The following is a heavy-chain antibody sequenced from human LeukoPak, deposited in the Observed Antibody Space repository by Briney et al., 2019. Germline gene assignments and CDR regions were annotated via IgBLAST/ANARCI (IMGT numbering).Heavy chain of an antibody. D-gene: IGHD3-10*01. Sequence: SVKVSFKASGGTFSSYAISWVRQAPGQGLEWMGGIIPIFGTANYAQKFQGRVTITADKSTSTAYMELSSLRSEDMAVYYCARQKLLWFGEFDYWGQGTLVTVSS. V-gene: IGHV1-69*06. CDR2: IIPIFGTA. CDR3: ARQKLLWFGEFDY. CDR1: GGTFSSYA. J-gene: IGHJ4*02.